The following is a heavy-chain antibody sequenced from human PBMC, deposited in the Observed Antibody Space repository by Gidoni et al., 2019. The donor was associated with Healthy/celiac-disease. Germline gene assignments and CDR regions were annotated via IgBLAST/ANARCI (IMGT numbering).Heavy chain of an antibody. CDR1: GGSVSSGSYY. D-gene: IGHD2-2*01. CDR3: ARDTSSAHLLDV. V-gene: IGHV4-61*01. CDR2: IYYSGST. J-gene: IGHJ6*02. Sequence: QVQLQESGPGLVKPSETLSLTCTVSGGSVSSGSYYWSWIRQPPGKGLEWIGYIYYSGSTNYNPSLKSRVTISVDTSKNQFSLKLSSVTAADTAVYYCARDTSSAHLLDVWGQGTTVTVSS.